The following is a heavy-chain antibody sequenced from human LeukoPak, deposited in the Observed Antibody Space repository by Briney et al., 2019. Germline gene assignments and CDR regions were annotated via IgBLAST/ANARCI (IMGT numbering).Heavy chain of an antibody. D-gene: IGHD2-2*01. CDR1: GFTFSAFG. V-gene: IGHV3-30*02. CDR2: IRNDGSDR. Sequence: GGSLRLSCAASGFTFSAFGMHWVRQAPGKGLEWVTFIRNDGSDRYYADSVKGRFTISRDNSKNTLYLQMNSLRAEDTAVYYCAKDRGGSSTSWFDPWGQGTLVTVSS. CDR3: AKDRGGSSTSWFDP. J-gene: IGHJ5*02.